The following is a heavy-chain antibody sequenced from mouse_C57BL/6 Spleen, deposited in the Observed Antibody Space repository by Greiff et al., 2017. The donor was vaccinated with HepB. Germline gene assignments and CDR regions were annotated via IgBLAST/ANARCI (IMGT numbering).Heavy chain of an antibody. CDR3: ARNRDYYGSSGAMDY. Sequence: VKLLESGPGLVQPSQSLSITCTVSGFSLTSYGVHWVRQSPGKGLEWLGVIWSGGSTDYNAAFISRLSISKDNSKSQVFFKMNSLQADDTDIYYCARNRDYYGSSGAMDYWGQGTSVTVSS. V-gene: IGHV2-2*01. J-gene: IGHJ4*01. D-gene: IGHD1-1*01. CDR1: GFSLTSYG. CDR2: IWSGGST.